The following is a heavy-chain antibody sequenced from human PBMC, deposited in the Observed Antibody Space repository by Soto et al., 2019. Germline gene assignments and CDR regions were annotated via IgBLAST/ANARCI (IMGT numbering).Heavy chain of an antibody. CDR2: IYYSGST. D-gene: IGHD2-21*02. CDR3: ARHAGRGPWLLAGLFDY. Sequence: SETLSLTCTVSGGSLSSSSYYWGWIRQPPGKGLEWIGSIYYSGSTYYNPSLKSRVTISVDTSKNQFSLKLSSVTAADTAVYYCARHAGRGPWLLAGLFDYWAQGTLVTVSS. V-gene: IGHV4-39*01. CDR1: GGSLSSSSYY. J-gene: IGHJ4*02.